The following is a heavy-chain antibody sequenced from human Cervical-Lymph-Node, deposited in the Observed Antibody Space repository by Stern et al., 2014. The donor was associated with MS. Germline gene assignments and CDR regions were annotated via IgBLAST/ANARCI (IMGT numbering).Heavy chain of an antibody. V-gene: IGHV3-7*01. CDR1: GFTFSNFR. D-gene: IGHD6-13*01. CDR2: IKHDGSEK. CDR3: ARDSSSRNNDY. Sequence: EMQLVESGGGLVQPGGSLRLSCAASGFTFSNFRMSWVRQAPGKGLEWVANIKHDGSEKYYVDSVKGRFTTSRDNAKNSLYLQMNSLRAEDTAVYYCARDSSSRNNDYWGQGTLVTVSS. J-gene: IGHJ4*02.